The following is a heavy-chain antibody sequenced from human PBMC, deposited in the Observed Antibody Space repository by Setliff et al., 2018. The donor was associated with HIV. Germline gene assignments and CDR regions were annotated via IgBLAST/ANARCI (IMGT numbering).Heavy chain of an antibody. CDR3: ARGGGFLEWLSPMDV. CDR2: INHSGST. Sequence: PSETLSLTCAVYGGPFSGYFWSWIRQPPGKGLEWIGEINHSGSTNYNPSLKSRVTISVDTSKKQFSLRLSSVTAADRAVYYCARGGGFLEWLSPMDVWGRGTTVTVSS. J-gene: IGHJ6*03. D-gene: IGHD3-3*01. CDR1: GGPFSGYF. V-gene: IGHV4-34*01.